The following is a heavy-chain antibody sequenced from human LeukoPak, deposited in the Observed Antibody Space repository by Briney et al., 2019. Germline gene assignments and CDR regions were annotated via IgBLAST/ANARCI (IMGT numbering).Heavy chain of an antibody. D-gene: IGHD1-26*01. CDR1: VYTLPQLS. CDR2: FDPEDGET. V-gene: IGHV1-24*01. CDR3: ATFPEVGATPPHDAFDI. J-gene: IGHJ3*02. Sequence: GASVTVTVKVSVYTLPQLSMHWVRQAPGKGRAWVGGFDPEDGETIYAQKFQGRVTMTEDTSTDTAYMELSSLRSEDTAGYYCATFPEVGATPPHDAFDIWGQGTMVTVSS.